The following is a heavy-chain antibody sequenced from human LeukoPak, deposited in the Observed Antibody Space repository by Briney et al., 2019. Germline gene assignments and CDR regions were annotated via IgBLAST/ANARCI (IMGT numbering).Heavy chain of an antibody. V-gene: IGHV4-39*07. D-gene: IGHD3-22*01. Sequence: PSETLSLTCTVSGVSISSSTYYWGWIRQPPGKGLEWIGSIYYTGLSYYNPSLKSRVTISVDTSKNQFSLKLSSVTAADTAVYYCARGTYDSSGYYYLFDYWGQGTLVTVSS. CDR1: GVSISSSTYY. J-gene: IGHJ4*02. CDR2: IYYTGLS. CDR3: ARGTYDSSGYYYLFDY.